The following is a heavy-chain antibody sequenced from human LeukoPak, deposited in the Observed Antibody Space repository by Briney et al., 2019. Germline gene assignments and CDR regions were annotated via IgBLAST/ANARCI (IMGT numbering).Heavy chain of an antibody. CDR1: GGSISSYTDY. J-gene: IGHJ6*03. Sequence: SETLSLTCTVSGGSISSYTDYWGWIRQPPGKGLEWIGRIYYSGNTYYNPSLKSRVTISVDTSKNQFSLKLNSVTATDTAVYYCATHQEQQHRFFFYYYYMDVWGKGTTVTVSS. CDR3: ATHQEQQHRFFFYYYYMDV. CDR2: IYYSGNT. V-gene: IGHV4-39*01. D-gene: IGHD6-13*01.